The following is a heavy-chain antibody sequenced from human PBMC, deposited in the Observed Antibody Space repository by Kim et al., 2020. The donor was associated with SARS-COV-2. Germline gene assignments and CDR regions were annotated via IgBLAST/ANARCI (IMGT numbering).Heavy chain of an antibody. Sequence: SETLSLTCTVSGGSISSGGYYWSWIRQYPGKGLEWLGYIYSSGSPYYTPSLRSRVSISVDTSKNQFSLKLNSVTAADTAVYYCSRYCSSTSCRWFDPWG. V-gene: IGHV4-31*03. CDR3: SRYCSSTSCRWFDP. D-gene: IGHD2-2*01. J-gene: IGHJ5*02. CDR1: GGSISSGGYY. CDR2: IYSSGSP.